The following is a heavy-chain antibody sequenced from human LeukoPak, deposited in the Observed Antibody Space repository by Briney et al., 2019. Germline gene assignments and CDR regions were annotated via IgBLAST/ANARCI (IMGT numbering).Heavy chain of an antibody. CDR3: AKDQRWESPHYLDS. V-gene: IGHV3-7*03. CDR2: VNQDGSEI. Sequence: PGGSLRLSCGASGFTLRAYWMSWVRQAPGKGLEWVGNVNQDGSEIYYVDSVKGRFTISRDNAKNSLYLQMYSLRDEDTAVYYCAKDQRWESPHYLDSWGQGTLVTVSS. D-gene: IGHD1-26*01. CDR1: GFTLRAYW. J-gene: IGHJ4*02.